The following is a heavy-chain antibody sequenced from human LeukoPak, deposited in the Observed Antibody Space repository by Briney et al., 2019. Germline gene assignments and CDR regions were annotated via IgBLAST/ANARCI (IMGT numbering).Heavy chain of an antibody. Sequence: ASAKVSCKASGYTFTSYGISWVRQAPGQGLEWVGWISAYNGNTNYAQKLQGRVTMTTDTSTSTAYMELRSLRSDDTAVYYCARMVTIFGVVPGDYWGQGTLVTVSS. CDR2: ISAYNGNT. V-gene: IGHV1-18*01. CDR1: GYTFTSYG. CDR3: ARMVTIFGVVPGDY. D-gene: IGHD3-3*01. J-gene: IGHJ4*02.